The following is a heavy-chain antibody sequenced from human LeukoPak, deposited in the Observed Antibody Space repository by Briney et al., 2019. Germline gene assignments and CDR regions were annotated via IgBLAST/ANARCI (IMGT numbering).Heavy chain of an antibody. J-gene: IGHJ4*02. CDR1: DFTFSIYA. D-gene: IGHD3-22*01. CDR2: ISGSGGTA. V-gene: IGHV3-23*01. Sequence: GGSLRLSCAASDFTFSIYAMSWVRQAPGKGLEWVSAISGSGGTAYYADSVKGRFTISRDNSKNTLYLQMNSLRAEDTAVYYCAKKGYYDGSGYYMYYFDHWGQGTLVTVSS. CDR3: AKKGYYDGSGYYMYYFDH.